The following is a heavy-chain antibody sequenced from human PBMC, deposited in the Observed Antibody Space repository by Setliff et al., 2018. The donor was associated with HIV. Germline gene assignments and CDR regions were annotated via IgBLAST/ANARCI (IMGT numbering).Heavy chain of an antibody. J-gene: IGHJ4*02. CDR1: GYSFTSHW. V-gene: IGHV5-51*01. Sequence: PGESLKISCKASGYSFTSHWIGWVRQMPGKGLEWMGIIYPPDSDTTYSPSFRGQVTISADKSINTAYLHWSRLKASDTAMYYCARLSKFYDFWTPNYWGQGTLVTVSS. CDR2: IYPPDSDT. D-gene: IGHD3-3*01. CDR3: ARLSKFYDFWTPNY.